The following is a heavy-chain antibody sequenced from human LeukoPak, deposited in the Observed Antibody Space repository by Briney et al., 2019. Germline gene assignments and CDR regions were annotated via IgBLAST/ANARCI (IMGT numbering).Heavy chain of an antibody. CDR1: GGSIRGGGYS. D-gene: IGHD3-22*01. Sequence: SETLSLTCTVPGGSIRGGGYSWSWIRQHPGMGLEWIGYIYSSGSTSYKPSLKSRVTISLDTSKNQFSLKLTSVTAADTAVYYCARASHYDSSGLYFDYWGQGTLVTVSS. J-gene: IGHJ4*02. CDR3: ARASHYDSSGLYFDY. V-gene: IGHV4-31*03. CDR2: IYSSGST.